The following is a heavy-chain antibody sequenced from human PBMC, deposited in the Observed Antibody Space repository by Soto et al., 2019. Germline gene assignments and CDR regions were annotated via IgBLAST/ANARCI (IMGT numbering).Heavy chain of an antibody. CDR2: IIPVFGKP. V-gene: IGHV1-69*13. D-gene: IGHD2-8*01. Sequence: SVKVSCKASGGTFSSYAISWVRQAPGQGLEWIGGIIPVFGKPSYAQNFQGRVTITADRSTTDESSSTAYMELRGLRSDDTAVYYCGRVALNGPGNHWGQGTLVTVSS. CDR1: GGTFSSYA. J-gene: IGHJ5*02. CDR3: GRVALNGPGNH.